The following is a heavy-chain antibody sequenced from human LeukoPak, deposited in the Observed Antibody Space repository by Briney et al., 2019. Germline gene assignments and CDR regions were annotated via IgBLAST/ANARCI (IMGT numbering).Heavy chain of an antibody. CDR2: IYYSGST. J-gene: IGHJ6*02. V-gene: IGHV4-39*07. Sequence: SETLSLTCTVSGGSISGSSYYWGWIRQPPGKGLEWIGSIYYSGSTYYNPSLKSRVTISVDTSKNQFSLKLSSVTAADTAVYYCARDMQYSSGWFTSNYYGMDVWGQGTTVTVSS. CDR3: ARDMQYSSGWFTSNYYGMDV. CDR1: GGSISGSSYY. D-gene: IGHD6-19*01.